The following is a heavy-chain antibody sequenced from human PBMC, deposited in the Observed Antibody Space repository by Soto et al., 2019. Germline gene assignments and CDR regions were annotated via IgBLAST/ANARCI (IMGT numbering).Heavy chain of an antibody. CDR3: ARDARSSFDWFDP. CDR1: GGTFSSYT. CDR2: IIPILGIA. V-gene: IGHV1-69*08. J-gene: IGHJ5*02. Sequence: QVQLVQSGAEVKKPGSSVKVSCMASGGTFSSYTISWVRQAPGQRLEWMGRIIPILGIANYAQKFQGRVTITADKSTSTAYMELSSLRSEDTAVYYCARDARSSFDWFDPWGQGTLVTVSS.